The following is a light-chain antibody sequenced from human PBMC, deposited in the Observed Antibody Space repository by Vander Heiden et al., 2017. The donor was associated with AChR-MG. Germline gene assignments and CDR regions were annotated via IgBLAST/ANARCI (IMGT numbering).Light chain of an antibody. V-gene: IGKV1-39*01. CDR2: AAS. CDR3: QQRDSTPET. Sequence: DIQMTQSPSSLSASVGDRVTITCRASQSISSYLNWYQQKPGKAPKLLIYAASSLQSGVPSRFSGSGSGTDFTLTISRLQPEDFATYYCQQRDSTPETFGQGTKVETK. J-gene: IGKJ1*01. CDR1: QSISSY.